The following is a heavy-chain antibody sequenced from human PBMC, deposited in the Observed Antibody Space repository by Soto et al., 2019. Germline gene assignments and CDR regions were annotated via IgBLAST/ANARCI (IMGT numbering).Heavy chain of an antibody. CDR2: IIPKFGTT. CDR3: ARDGNVPITASIYDAFDL. J-gene: IGHJ3*01. V-gene: IGHV1-69*06. D-gene: IGHD2-2*01. Sequence: QVHLVQSGAEVKKPGSSVKVSCKTSGGTFSNFAVNWVRQAPGQGLEWMGGIIPKFGTTNYAQKFQGKVTFTADKSTSTAYMDLHRLTSEDTGVYYCARDGNVPITASIYDAFDLWGQGTMVTVSS. CDR1: GGTFSNFA.